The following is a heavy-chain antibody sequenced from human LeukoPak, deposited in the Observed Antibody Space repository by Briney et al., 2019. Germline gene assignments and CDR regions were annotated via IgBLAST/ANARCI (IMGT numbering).Heavy chain of an antibody. V-gene: IGHV3-30*03. CDR3: ATRFARIRTDYGDYVRKQIDY. CDR1: GFTFSSYG. J-gene: IGHJ4*02. Sequence: GGSLRLSCAASGFTFSSYGMHWVRQAPGKGLEWVAVISYDGSNKYYADSVKGRFTISRENSKNTLYLQMNSLRSEDTAVYYCATRFARIRTDYGDYVRKQIDYWGQGTLVTVSS. CDR2: ISYDGSNK. D-gene: IGHD4-17*01.